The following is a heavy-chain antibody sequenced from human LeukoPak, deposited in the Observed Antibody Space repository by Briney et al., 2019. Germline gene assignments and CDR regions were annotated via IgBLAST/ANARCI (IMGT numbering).Heavy chain of an antibody. J-gene: IGHJ4*02. CDR2: LRGRGSGGR. D-gene: IGHD4-17*01. Sequence: GGSLSLSRATSGFTSSVHDMNWVRQARGKGLECDSTLRGRGSGGRYYADSVKGRFTISRDDSNNTLFLEMNSLRAEDTAVYYCAKDSSTTASTWNDYWGQGTLVTVSS. CDR1: GFTSSVHD. V-gene: IGHV3-23*01. CDR3: AKDSSTTASTWNDY.